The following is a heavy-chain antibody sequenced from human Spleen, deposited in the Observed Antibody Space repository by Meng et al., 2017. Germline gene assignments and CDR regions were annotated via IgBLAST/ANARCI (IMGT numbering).Heavy chain of an antibody. V-gene: IGHV3-53*01. CDR3: AREAGLYDSSGYYPDY. J-gene: IGHJ4*02. CDR1: GFTVSDTY. Sequence: GESLKISCAVSGFTVSDTYMTWVRQAPGKGLEWVSLIQSGGRTYYADSVRGRFTISRDNAKDTLYLQMNSLRAEDTAVYYCAREAGLYDSSGYYPDYWGQGTLVTVSS. D-gene: IGHD3-22*01. CDR2: IQSGGRT.